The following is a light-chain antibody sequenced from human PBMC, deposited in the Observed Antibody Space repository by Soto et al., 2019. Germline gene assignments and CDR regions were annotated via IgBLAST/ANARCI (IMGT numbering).Light chain of an antibody. CDR3: AAWDASRNGYV. J-gene: IGLJ1*01. CDR1: SSNIGSKT. CDR2: NSY. Sequence: QSVLTQPPSASGTPGQRVTISCSGSSSNIGSKTVNWYQQLPGTVPKLLIYNSYQRPSGVPDRFSGSKSGTSASLAISGLQPEDEADYYCAAWDASRNGYVFGAGTKLTVL. V-gene: IGLV1-44*01.